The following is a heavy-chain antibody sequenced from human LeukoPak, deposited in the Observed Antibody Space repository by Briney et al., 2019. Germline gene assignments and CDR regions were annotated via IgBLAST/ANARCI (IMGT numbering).Heavy chain of an antibody. D-gene: IGHD5-18*01. V-gene: IGHV4-34*01. CDR2: INHSGST. Sequence: SETLSLTCAVYGGSFSGYYWSWIRQPPGKGLEWIGEINHSGSTNYNPSLKSRVTISVDTSKNQFSLKLSSVTAADTGVYYCARVWRDTAMVSGFDPWGQGTLVTVSS. CDR1: GGSFSGYY. CDR3: ARVWRDTAMVSGFDP. J-gene: IGHJ5*02.